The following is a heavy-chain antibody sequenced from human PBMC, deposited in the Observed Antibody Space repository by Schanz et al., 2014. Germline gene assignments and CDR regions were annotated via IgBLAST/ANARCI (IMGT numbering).Heavy chain of an antibody. Sequence: VQLEQSGAEVKKPGSSVKVSCKASGGTFSSFGINWVRQAPGQGLEWMGRIIPSLGLAKYEQKFQDKVTITADTSTPTAYMELSGLRSDDTAVYYCARGGYSSGWYDRDIAHFDYGGQGTLITVPS. V-gene: IGHV1-69*04. CDR2: IIPSLGLA. D-gene: IGHD6-19*01. CDR1: GGTFSSFG. CDR3: ARGGYSSGWYDRDIAHFDY. J-gene: IGHJ4*02.